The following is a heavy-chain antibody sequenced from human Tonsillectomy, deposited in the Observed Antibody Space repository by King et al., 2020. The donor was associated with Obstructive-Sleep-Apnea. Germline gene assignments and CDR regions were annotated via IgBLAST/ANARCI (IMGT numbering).Heavy chain of an antibody. CDR2: ISSSVSTI. CDR3: ASPLVAAADY. D-gene: IGHD5-12*01. CDR1: GFTFSDYY. J-gene: IGHJ4*02. Sequence: QLVQSGGGLVKPGGSLRLSCAASGFTFSDYYMSWIRQAPGKGLEWGSYISSSVSTIYYADSVKGRCTISRDNAKNSLYRQMNSPRAEDTAVYYCASPLVAAADYWGQGTLVTVSS. V-gene: IGHV3-11*01.